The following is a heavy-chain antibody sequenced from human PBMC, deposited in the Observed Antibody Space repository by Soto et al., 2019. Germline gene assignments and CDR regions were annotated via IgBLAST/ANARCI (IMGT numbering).Heavy chain of an antibody. J-gene: IGHJ4*02. CDR3: ARDKGRSPLDY. D-gene: IGHD2-15*01. Sequence: PGGSLRLSCTASGFTVSTYYINWVRQAPGKGLEWISYISSSSRTIYYPDSVKGRFTISRDNAKNSLYLQMNSLRAEDTAVYYCARDKGRSPLDYWGQGTLVTVSS. CDR1: GFTVSTYY. CDR2: ISSSSRTI. V-gene: IGHV3-48*01.